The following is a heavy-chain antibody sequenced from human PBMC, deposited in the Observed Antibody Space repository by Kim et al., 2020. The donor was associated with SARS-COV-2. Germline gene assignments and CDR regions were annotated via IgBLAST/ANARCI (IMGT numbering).Heavy chain of an antibody. J-gene: IGHJ6*02. CDR3: ARGLPYSPGERLPDYGLDV. CDR2: IRNKVNSYTI. V-gene: IGHV3-72*01. Sequence: GGSLRLSCAASGFTFSAHYMDWVRQAPGKGLEWVGRIRNKVNSYTIEYAAPVKGRFTISRDDSKSSLYLQMSSLKVEDTPMYYCARGLPYSPGERLPDYGLDVWGQGTTVTVSS. D-gene: IGHD3-9*01. CDR1: GFTFSAHY.